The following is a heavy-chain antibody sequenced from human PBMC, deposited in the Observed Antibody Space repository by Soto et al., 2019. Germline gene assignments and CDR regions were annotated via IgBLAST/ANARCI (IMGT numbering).Heavy chain of an antibody. CDR3: ARAITMVRGVPRFLDY. CDR1: GYTFISYG. CDR2: INAYNGNT. J-gene: IGHJ4*02. D-gene: IGHD3-10*01. V-gene: IGHV1-18*01. Sequence: ASVKVSCKASGYTFISYGFSWVRQAPRQGLEWMGWINAYNGNTNYAQKFQGRVTMTTDTSTSTAYMELRTLRSDDTAVYYCARAITMVRGVPRFLDYWRQGTLVTVSS.